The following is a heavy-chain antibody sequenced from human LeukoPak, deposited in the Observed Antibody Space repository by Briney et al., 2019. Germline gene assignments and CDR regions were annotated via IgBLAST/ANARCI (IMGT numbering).Heavy chain of an antibody. CDR2: FDPEDGET. V-gene: IGHV1-24*01. CDR3: ATVSSSWPEVRFDP. CDR1: EYTLTELS. J-gene: IGHJ5*02. Sequence: ASVKVSFKVSEYTLTELSMHWERQAPGKGLEGMGGFDPEDGETIYAQKFQGRVTMTEDTSTDTAYMELSSLRSEDTAVYYCATVSSSWPEVRFDPWGQGTLVTVSS. D-gene: IGHD6-13*01.